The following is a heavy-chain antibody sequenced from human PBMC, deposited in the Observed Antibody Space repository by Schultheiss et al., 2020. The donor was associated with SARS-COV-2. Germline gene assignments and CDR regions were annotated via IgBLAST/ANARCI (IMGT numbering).Heavy chain of an antibody. CDR1: GFSFSDHW. J-gene: IGHJ4*02. CDR3: AKTFSAWFSDC. CDR2: IKPDGMGK. V-gene: IGHV3-7*01. Sequence: GGSLRLSCVASGFSFSDHWMTWVRQAPGKGLEWVANIKPDGMGKYYVDSLRGRFTISRDNAEKSLYLQMNSLRPEDTAVYYCAKTFSAWFSDCWGQGTLVTVSS. D-gene: IGHD6-19*01.